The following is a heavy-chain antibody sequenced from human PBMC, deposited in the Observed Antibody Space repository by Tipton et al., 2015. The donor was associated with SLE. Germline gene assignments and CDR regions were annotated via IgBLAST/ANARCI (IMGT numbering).Heavy chain of an antibody. D-gene: IGHD2-2*01. J-gene: IGHJ5*02. V-gene: IGHV4-38-2*02. CDR1: GYSISSGYY. CDR3: ARSGALVPAAITWLDP. Sequence: LRLSCTVSGYSISSGYYWSWIRQPPGKGLEWIGTIYHSGSTFYNPSLKSRVAMSVDTSKNHFSLNLNSVTAADTAVYYCARSGALVPAAITWLDPWGQGTLVTVSS. CDR2: IYHSGST.